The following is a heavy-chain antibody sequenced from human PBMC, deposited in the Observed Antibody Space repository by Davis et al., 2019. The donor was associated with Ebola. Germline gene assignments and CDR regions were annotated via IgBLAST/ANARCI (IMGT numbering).Heavy chain of an antibody. CDR1: GFTFSSYW. CDR2: INSDGSST. Sequence: PGGSLRLSCAASGFTFSSYWMHWVCQAPGKVLVWVSRINSDGSSTRYADSVKGRFTIPRDNAKNTLYLQMNSLRAEETAVYYCARDQYCSGGSCYPYGMDVWCQGTTVTVSS. D-gene: IGHD2-15*01. CDR3: ARDQYCSGGSCYPYGMDV. J-gene: IGHJ6*02. V-gene: IGHV3-74*01.